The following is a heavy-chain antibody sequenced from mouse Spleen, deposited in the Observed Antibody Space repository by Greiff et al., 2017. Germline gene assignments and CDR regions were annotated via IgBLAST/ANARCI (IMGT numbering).Heavy chain of an antibody. Sequence: EVKLVESGGGLVKPGGSLKLSCAASGFTFSSYGMSWVRQTPEKRLEWVATISGGGSYTYYPDSVKGRFTISRDNAKNNLYLQMSSLRSEDTALYYCARRGYGSSYENFDVWGAGTTVTVSS. CDR3: ARRGYGSSYENFDV. D-gene: IGHD1-1*01. CDR2: ISGGGSYT. V-gene: IGHV5-9-2*01. CDR1: GFTFSSYG. J-gene: IGHJ1*01.